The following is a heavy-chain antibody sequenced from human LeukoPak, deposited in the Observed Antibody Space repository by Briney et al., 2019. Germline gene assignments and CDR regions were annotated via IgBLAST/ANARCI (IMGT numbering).Heavy chain of an antibody. Sequence: SETLSLTCTVSGGSISSSNYYWGWIRQPPGEGLEWIASISHSGSTYYNPSVKSRVAISRDTSKNQFSLSLNSVAAADTAVYYCVRANVETPMVEIFDYWGQGTLVTVSS. D-gene: IGHD5-18*01. CDR1: GGSISSSNYY. CDR3: VRANVETPMVEIFDY. V-gene: IGHV4-39*07. J-gene: IGHJ4*02. CDR2: ISHSGST.